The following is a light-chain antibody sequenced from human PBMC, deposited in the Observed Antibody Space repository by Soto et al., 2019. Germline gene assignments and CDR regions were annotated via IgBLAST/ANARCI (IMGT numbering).Light chain of an antibody. CDR3: SSYTSSSTLHV. Sequence: QSALPQPASVSGSPRQSITISCTGASSDVGGYTYVSWYQQHPGKAPKLMIYEVNNRPSGVSNRLSGSKSGNTASLTISGLQAEDEADYYCSSYTSSSTLHVFVTGTKVTVL. J-gene: IGLJ1*01. CDR2: EVN. CDR1: SSDVGGYTY. V-gene: IGLV2-14*01.